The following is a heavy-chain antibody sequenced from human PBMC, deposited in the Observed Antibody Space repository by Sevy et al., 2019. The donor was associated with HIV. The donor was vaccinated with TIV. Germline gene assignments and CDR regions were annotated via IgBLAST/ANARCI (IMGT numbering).Heavy chain of an antibody. CDR3: AIDPKVRGVTRTHFDN. Sequence: SETLSLTCAVSGGSISSSNWWSWVRQPPGKGLEWIGEIYHSGSTNYNPSLKSRVTISVDKSKNQFSLKLSYVTAAESAMYYCAIDPKVRGVTRTHFDNWGQGTLVTVST. CDR1: GGSISSSNW. D-gene: IGHD3-10*01. CDR2: IYHSGST. V-gene: IGHV4-4*02. J-gene: IGHJ4*02.